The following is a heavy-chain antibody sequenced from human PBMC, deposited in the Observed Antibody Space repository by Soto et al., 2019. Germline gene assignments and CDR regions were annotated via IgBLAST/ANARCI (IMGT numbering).Heavy chain of an antibody. CDR2: IYYSGST. J-gene: IGHJ3*02. D-gene: IGHD3-3*01. CDR1: GGSIRSSSYY. CDR3: ARQVRVGDFWSGPDVITRKAVDM. Sequence: SGTLSLTCTGSGGSIRSSSYYWGWIRQPPGKGLEWIGSIYYSGSTYYNPSLKSRVTISVDTSKNQFSLTLSSVTAADTAVYYCARQVRVGDFWSGPDVITRKAVDMWGRGRLIT. V-gene: IGHV4-39*01.